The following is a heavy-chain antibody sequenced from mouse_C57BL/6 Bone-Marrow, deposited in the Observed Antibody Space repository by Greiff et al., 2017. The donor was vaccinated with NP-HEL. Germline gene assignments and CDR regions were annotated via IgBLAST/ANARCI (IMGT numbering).Heavy chain of an antibody. CDR2: IDPETGGT. CDR1: GYTFTDYE. CDR3: TRSLLRAWFAY. J-gene: IGHJ3*01. D-gene: IGHD2-10*01. Sequence: QVQLQQSGAELVRPGASVTLSCKASGYTFTDYEMHWVKQTPVHGLEWIGAIDPETGGTAYNQKFKGKAILTADKSSSTAYMELRSLTSEDFAVYYCTRSLLRAWFAYWGQGTLVTGSA. V-gene: IGHV1-15*01.